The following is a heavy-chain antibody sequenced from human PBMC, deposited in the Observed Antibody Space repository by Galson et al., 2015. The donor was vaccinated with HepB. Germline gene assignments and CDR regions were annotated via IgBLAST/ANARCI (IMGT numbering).Heavy chain of an antibody. D-gene: IGHD2-15*01. CDR3: AKDQGRWCSGVSCPWYLDF. Sequence: SLRLSCAASGFTFSSYAMRWVRQAPGKGLEWVSAISGSGGSKYYADSVKGRFTISRDNSKNTLYLQMNSLRAEDTAVYYCAKDQGRWCSGVSCPWYLDFWGQGTPVTVSS. V-gene: IGHV3-23*01. CDR2: ISGSGGSK. J-gene: IGHJ4*02. CDR1: GFTFSSYA.